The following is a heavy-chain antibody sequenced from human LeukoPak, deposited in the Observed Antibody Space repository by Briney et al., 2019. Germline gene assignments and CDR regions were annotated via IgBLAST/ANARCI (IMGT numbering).Heavy chain of an antibody. V-gene: IGHV1-2*02. Sequence: GASVKVSCKASGYTVTGYYMHWVRQAPGQGLEWMGWMNPYSGGTNYAQKFQGRVTMTRDTSISTAYMELSRLRSDDTAVYYCARGYCTDGSCYSGDAFDIWGQGTMVTVSS. D-gene: IGHD2-15*01. CDR1: GYTVTGYY. J-gene: IGHJ3*02. CDR2: MNPYSGGT. CDR3: ARGYCTDGSCYSGDAFDI.